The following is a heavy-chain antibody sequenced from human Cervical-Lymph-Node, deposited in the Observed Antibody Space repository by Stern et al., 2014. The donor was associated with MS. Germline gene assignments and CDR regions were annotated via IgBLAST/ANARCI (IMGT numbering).Heavy chain of an antibody. CDR1: GGSLSTLD. CDR3: ARHRAGIAAN. V-gene: IGHV1-69*19. J-gene: IGHJ4*02. Sequence: VQLVESGAEVKRPESSVKVSCKTSGGSLSTLDISWVRQAPGQGLEWVGEIMPLLGTAHYAQKFKGRLPITADDSTSTVYLELSSLKSEDTAIYSCARHRAGIAANWGRGPLVTVTS. D-gene: IGHD6-13*01. CDR2: IMPLLGTA.